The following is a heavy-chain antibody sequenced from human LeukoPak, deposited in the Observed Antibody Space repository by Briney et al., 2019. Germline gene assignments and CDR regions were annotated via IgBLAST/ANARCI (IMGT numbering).Heavy chain of an antibody. V-gene: IGHV1-46*01. CDR2: ISPSGGSA. Sequence: GASVKVSCKASGYTFASYYMHWVRQAPGQGLEWMGIISPSGGSATYAQKFQGRVTMTRNTSISTADMELNSLTSEDTAVYYCASDTSHTGGYYYREDAFDVWGQGTMVTVSS. CDR3: ASDTSHTGGYYYREDAFDV. D-gene: IGHD3-22*01. CDR1: GYTFASYY. J-gene: IGHJ3*01.